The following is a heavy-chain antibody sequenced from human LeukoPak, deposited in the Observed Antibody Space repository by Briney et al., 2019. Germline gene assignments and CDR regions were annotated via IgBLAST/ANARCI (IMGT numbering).Heavy chain of an antibody. CDR2: IIPIFGTA. D-gene: IGHD3-16*01. CDR1: GGTFSSYA. J-gene: IGHJ6*03. V-gene: IGHV1-69*06. CDR3: ASPYDYVWGAHYYMDV. Sequence: SVKVSCKASGGTFSSYAISWVRQAPGQGLEWMGRIIPIFGTANYAQKFQGRVTITADKSTSTAYMELSRLRSEDTAVYYCASPYDYVWGAHYYMDVLGKGTTVTVSS.